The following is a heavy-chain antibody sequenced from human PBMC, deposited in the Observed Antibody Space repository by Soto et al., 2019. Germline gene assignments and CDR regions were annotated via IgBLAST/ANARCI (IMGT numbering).Heavy chain of an antibody. Sequence: QVQLVQSGAEVKKPGSSVKVSCKASGGTFSSYAISWVRQAPGQGLEWMGGIIPIFGTANYAQKFQGRVTITADESTSTAYMELSSLRSEDTAVYYCASKYSYGYSSGYYYYGMDVWGQGTTVTVSS. D-gene: IGHD5-18*01. CDR2: IIPIFGTA. J-gene: IGHJ6*02. V-gene: IGHV1-69*01. CDR3: ASKYSYGYSSGYYYYGMDV. CDR1: GGTFSSYA.